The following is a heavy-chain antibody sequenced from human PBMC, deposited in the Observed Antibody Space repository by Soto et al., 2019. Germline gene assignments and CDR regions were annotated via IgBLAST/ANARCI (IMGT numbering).Heavy chain of an antibody. Sequence: QVQLQESGPGLVKPSQTLSLTCTVSGGSISSGDYYWSWIRQPPGKGLEWIGYIYYSGSTYYNPSLKSRVTISVDTSKNQFSLQLSSVTAADTAVYYCARGSRQWLPFPGVYYFDYWGQGTLVTVSS. CDR3: ARGSRQWLPFPGVYYFDY. V-gene: IGHV4-30-4*01. CDR2: IYYSGST. J-gene: IGHJ4*02. D-gene: IGHD6-19*01. CDR1: GGSISSGDYY.